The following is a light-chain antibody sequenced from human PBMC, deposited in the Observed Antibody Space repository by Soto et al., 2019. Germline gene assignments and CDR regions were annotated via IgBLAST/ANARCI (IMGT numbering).Light chain of an antibody. Sequence: EIVLTQSPGTLSLSPGERATLSCRASQSVSSSYLAWYQQKPGQAPRLLIYGASSRATDIPDRFSGSGSGTDFTLTISRLEPEDFAVYYCQQYGNLPLTFGGGTKVDI. V-gene: IGKV3-20*01. CDR2: GAS. J-gene: IGKJ4*01. CDR3: QQYGNLPLT. CDR1: QSVSSSY.